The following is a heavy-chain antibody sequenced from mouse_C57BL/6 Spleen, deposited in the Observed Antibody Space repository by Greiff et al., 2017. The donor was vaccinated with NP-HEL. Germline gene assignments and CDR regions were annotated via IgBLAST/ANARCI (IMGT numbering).Heavy chain of an antibody. CDR3: ARGGYSNYNAMDY. V-gene: IGHV2-6*03. CDR2: IWSDGST. CDR1: GFSLTSYG. J-gene: IGHJ4*01. D-gene: IGHD2-5*01. Sequence: VMLVESGPGLVAPSQSLSITCTVSGFSLTSYGVHWVRQPPGKGLEWLVVIWSDGSTTYNSALKSRLSISKDNSKSQVFLKMNSLQTDDTAMYYCARGGYSNYNAMDYWGQGTSVTVSS.